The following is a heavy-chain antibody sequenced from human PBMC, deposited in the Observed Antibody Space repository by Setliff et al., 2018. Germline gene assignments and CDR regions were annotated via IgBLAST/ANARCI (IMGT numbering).Heavy chain of an antibody. V-gene: IGHV1-2*06. CDR3: ARDRVWGTLDAFDI. J-gene: IGHJ3*02. Sequence: GASVKVSCKASGYTFTLYYLHWVRQAPGQGLEWMGRINANSGGTNSAQKFQGRVTMTRDTSISTAYMDLSRLRSDDTAVYYCARDRVWGTLDAFDIWGQGTMVTVSS. D-gene: IGHD3-16*01. CDR2: INANSGGT. CDR1: GYTFTLYY.